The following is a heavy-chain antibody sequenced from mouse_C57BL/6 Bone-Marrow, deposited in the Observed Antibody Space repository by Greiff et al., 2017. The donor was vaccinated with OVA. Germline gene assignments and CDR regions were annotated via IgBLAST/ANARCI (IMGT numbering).Heavy chain of an antibody. D-gene: IGHD1-1*01. V-gene: IGHV1-39*01. J-gene: IGHJ1*03. CDR2: INPNYGTT. CDR3: AFYYGSSYRYFDV. CDR1: GYSFTDYN. Sequence: LQQSGPELVKPGASVKISCKASGYSFTDYNMNWVKQSNGKSLEWIGVINPNYGTTSYNQKFKGKATLTVDQSSSTAYMQLNSLTSEDSAVDYCAFYYGSSYRYFDVWGTGTTVTVSS.